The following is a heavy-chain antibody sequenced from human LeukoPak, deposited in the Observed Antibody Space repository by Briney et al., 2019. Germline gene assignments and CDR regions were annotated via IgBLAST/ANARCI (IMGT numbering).Heavy chain of an antibody. Sequence: PSETLSLTCTVSGGSISSSSYYWGWIRQPPGRGLEWIGSIYYSGSTYYNPSLKSRVTISVDTSKNQFSLKLSSVTAADTAVYYCANTRNYDLWSGSGYFDPWGRGTLVTVSS. J-gene: IGHJ2*01. CDR2: IYYSGST. D-gene: IGHD3-3*01. V-gene: IGHV4-39*07. CDR1: GGSISSSSYY. CDR3: ANTRNYDLWSGSGYFDP.